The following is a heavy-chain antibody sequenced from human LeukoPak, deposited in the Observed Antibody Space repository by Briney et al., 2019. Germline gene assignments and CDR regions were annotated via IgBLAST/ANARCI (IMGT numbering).Heavy chain of an antibody. V-gene: IGHV6-1*01. CDR3: ARSTTPGSENWFDP. D-gene: IGHD1-1*01. J-gene: IGHJ5*02. CDR2: TYYTSQWHN. CDR1: GDSVSSKSAA. Sequence: SQTRSLTCAISGDSVSSKSAAWNWIRQSPSRGLEWQGRTYYTSQWHNDFAVSVKSRITINPDTSKNQCSLQLNSVTPEDTAVYYCARSTTPGSENWFDPWGQGTLVTVSP.